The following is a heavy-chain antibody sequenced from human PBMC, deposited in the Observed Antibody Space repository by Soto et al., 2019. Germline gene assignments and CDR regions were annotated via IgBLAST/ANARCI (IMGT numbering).Heavy chain of an antibody. V-gene: IGHV1-69*08. CDR3: ARDGLNWNDSPGFDY. J-gene: IGHJ4*02. CDR1: GGTFSSYT. Sequence: QVQLVQSGAEVKKPGSSVKVSCKASGGTFSSYTISWVRQAPGQGLEWMGRFIPILGIANYAQKFQGRVTITADKSTSTAYMELSSLRSEDTAVYYCARDGLNWNDSPGFDYWGQGALVTVSS. D-gene: IGHD1-20*01. CDR2: FIPILGIA.